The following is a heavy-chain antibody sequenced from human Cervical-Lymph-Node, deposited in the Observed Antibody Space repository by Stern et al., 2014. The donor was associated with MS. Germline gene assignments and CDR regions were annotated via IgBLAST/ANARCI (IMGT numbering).Heavy chain of an antibody. CDR2: MNPDSGDT. CDR1: GYIFTSDD. J-gene: IGHJ5*02. D-gene: IGHD1-26*01. CDR3: TKAWES. Sequence: VQLLQSEAEVKKPGASVKVSCKTSGYIFTSDDINWVRQAAGQGLEWMGWMNPDSGDTGFAQKFRGRVTLTRDIYTNTAYMEVTNLRSEDTAMYCCTKAWESWGQGTLITVSS. V-gene: IGHV1-8*01.